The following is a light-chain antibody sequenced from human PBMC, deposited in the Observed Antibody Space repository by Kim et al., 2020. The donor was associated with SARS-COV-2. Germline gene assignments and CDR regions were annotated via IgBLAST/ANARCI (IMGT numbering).Light chain of an antibody. V-gene: IGKV1-5*03. J-gene: IGKJ1*01. CDR3: QQYNTWPET. Sequence: DIQMTQSPFTLAASVGDRVTITCRASQSINSDLAWYQQGPGKAPKLLIYEASNLQSGVPSRFSGSGSGTEFTLTISSLQPDDFATYYCQQYNTWPETFGQGTKVYIK. CDR2: EAS. CDR1: QSINSD.